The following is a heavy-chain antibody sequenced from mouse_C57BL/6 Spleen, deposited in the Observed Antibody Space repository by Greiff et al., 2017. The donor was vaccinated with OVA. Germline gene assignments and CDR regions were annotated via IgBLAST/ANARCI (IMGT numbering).Heavy chain of an antibody. V-gene: IGHV5-4*01. CDR2: ISDGGSYT. D-gene: IGHD1-1*01. CDR1: GFTFSSYA. J-gene: IGHJ1*03. CDR3: ARGVITTVVAKYFDV. Sequence: EVQLVASWGGLVKPGGSLKLSCAASGFTFSSYAMSWVRQTPEKRLEWVATISDGGSYTYYPDNVKGRFTFSRDNAKNHLYLQMSHLKSEDTAMYYCARGVITTVVAKYFDVWGTGTTVTVSS.